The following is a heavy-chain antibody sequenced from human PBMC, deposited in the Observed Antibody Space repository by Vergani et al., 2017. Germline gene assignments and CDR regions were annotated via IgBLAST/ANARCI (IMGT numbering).Heavy chain of an antibody. CDR1: GFPFSSYA. V-gene: IGHV3-23*01. D-gene: IGHD3-10*01. CDR3: AKGVGVNYYGSGTRLGY. Sequence: EVQLLESGGGLVQPGGSLRLSCAASGFPFSSYAMSWVRQAPGKGLEWVSAISGSGGSTYYADSVKGRFTISRDNSKNTLYLQMNSLRAEDTAVYYCAKGVGVNYYGSGTRLGYWGQGTLVTVSS. CDR2: ISGSGGST. J-gene: IGHJ4*02.